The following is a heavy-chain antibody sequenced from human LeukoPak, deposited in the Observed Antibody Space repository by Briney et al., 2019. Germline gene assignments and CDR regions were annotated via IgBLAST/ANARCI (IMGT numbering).Heavy chain of an antibody. V-gene: IGHV3-48*03. Sequence: GGSLRLSCAASGFTFSSYGMNWVRQAPGKGLDWVSYISDSSSTIYCADSLKGRLTISRDNAKNSLYLQMNSLRAEDTAVYYCARWGATGYGDYWGQGTLVTVSS. CDR1: GFTFSSYG. D-gene: IGHD3-9*01. CDR3: ARWGATGYGDY. J-gene: IGHJ4*02. CDR2: ISDSSSTI.